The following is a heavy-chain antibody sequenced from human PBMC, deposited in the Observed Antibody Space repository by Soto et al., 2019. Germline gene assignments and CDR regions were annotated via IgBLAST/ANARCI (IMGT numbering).Heavy chain of an antibody. CDR2: IIPFFGTA. J-gene: IGHJ5*02. CDR3: ARTAPMDAGDKYYYDL. V-gene: IGHV1-69*13. D-gene: IGHD3-10*01. Sequence: SVKVSCKASGGTFSTFGISWVRQAPGQGLEWMGGIIPFFGTAKYSQKFEDRITITADESTNTVYMDLRSLTSEDTAIYYCARTAPMDAGDKYYYDLWGQGALVTVSS. CDR1: GGTFSTFG.